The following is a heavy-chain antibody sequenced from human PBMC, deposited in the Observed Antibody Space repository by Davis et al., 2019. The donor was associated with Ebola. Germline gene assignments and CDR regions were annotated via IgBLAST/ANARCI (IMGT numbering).Heavy chain of an antibody. CDR2: IYYSGST. J-gene: IGHJ4*02. Sequence: SETLSLTCTVSGGSISSYYWSWIRQPPGKGLEWIGYIYYSGSTNYNPSLKSRVTISVDTSKNQFSLKLSSVTAADTAVYYCARSGSSWYVGVEFDYWGQGTLVTVSS. CDR1: GGSISSYY. CDR3: ARSGSSWYVGVEFDY. V-gene: IGHV4-59*08. D-gene: IGHD6-13*01.